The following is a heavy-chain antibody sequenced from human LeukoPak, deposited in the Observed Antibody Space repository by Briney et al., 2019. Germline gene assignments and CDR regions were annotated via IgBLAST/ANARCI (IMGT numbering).Heavy chain of an antibody. CDR1: GYTFTDYY. CDR2: INPNSGGT. V-gene: IGHV1-2*06. Sequence: ASVKVSCKSSGYTFTDYYIHWVRQAPGQGLEWMGRINPNSGGTDYVQKFQGRVTMTRDTSHTTAYMDLTRLRSNDTAIYYCTREETRTSAFDIWGQGTMVTVSS. D-gene: IGHD1-1*01. J-gene: IGHJ3*02. CDR3: TREETRTSAFDI.